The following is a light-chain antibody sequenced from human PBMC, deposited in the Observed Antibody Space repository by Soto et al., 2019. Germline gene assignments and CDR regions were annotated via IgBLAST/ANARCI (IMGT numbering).Light chain of an antibody. J-gene: IGLJ1*01. CDR3: TSYTSDNRNYV. Sequence: QSALTQPASVSGSPGQSITISCSGTSSDVGAYTSVSWYQQHPGKAPKLMIYEVSNRPSGVSNRFSGSKSANTASLTISGLQADDEAHYYRTSYTSDNRNYVFGTGTKLTVL. CDR1: SSDVGAYTS. CDR2: EVS. V-gene: IGLV2-14*01.